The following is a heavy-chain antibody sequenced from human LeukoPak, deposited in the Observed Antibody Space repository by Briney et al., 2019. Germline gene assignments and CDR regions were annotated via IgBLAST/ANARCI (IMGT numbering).Heavy chain of an antibody. J-gene: IGHJ6*02. CDR1: GFTFSSYG. V-gene: IGHV3-30*18. CDR2: ISYDGSNK. D-gene: IGHD3-10*01. CDR3: AKSEVITMVRGVEDYYYGMDV. Sequence: PGGSLRLSCAASGFTFSSYGMHWVRQAPGKGLEWVAVISYDGSNKYYADSVKGRFTISRDNSKNTLYLQMNSLRAEDTAVYYCAKSEVITMVRGVEDYYYGMDVWGQGTTVTVSS.